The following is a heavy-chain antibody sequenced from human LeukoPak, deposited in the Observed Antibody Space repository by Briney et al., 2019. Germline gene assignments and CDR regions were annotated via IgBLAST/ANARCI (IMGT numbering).Heavy chain of an antibody. D-gene: IGHD5-24*01. V-gene: IGHV3-23*01. Sequence: GGSLRLSCAASGCIFSTYSMSWVRQAPGKGLEWVSAISGSGGSTYYADSVKGRFTISRDNSKNTLYLQMNSLRADETAVYYWAKRDGDYFDYWGQGTLVTVSS. CDR2: ISGSGGST. CDR3: AKRDGDYFDY. CDR1: GCIFSTYS. J-gene: IGHJ4*02.